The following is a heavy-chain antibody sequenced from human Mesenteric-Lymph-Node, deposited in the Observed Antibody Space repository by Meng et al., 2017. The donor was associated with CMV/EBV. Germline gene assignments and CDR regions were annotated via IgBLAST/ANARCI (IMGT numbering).Heavy chain of an antibody. V-gene: IGHV3-23*01. J-gene: IGHJ2*01. D-gene: IGHD2-2*01. CDR3: ARDPLHCSSTSCYDWYFDL. Sequence: FSIYAMSWVRQAPGKGLEWVSAISGSGGSTYYADSVKGRFTISRDNSKNTLYLQMNSLRAEDTAVYYCARDPLHCSSTSCYDWYFDLWGRGTLVTVSS. CDR1: FSIYA. CDR2: ISGSGGST.